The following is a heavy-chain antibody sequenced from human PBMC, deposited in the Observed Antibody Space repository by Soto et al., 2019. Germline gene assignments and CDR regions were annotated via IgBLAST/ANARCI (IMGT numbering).Heavy chain of an antibody. Sequence: QVQLQESGPGLVKPSGTLSLTCAVSGGSISSSNWWSWVRQPPGQGLEWIGEIYHSGSTNHNPSLKDAVTIPVAKPKLQFSLRLSSVTAWDAAVYYCARGISGGGHFDYWGQGTLVTLSS. CDR1: GGSISSSNW. CDR2: IYHSGST. CDR3: ARGISGGGHFDY. J-gene: IGHJ4*02. D-gene: IGHD2-15*01. V-gene: IGHV4-4*02.